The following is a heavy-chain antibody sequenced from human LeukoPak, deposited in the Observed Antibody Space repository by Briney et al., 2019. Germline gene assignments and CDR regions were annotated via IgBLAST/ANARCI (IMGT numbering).Heavy chain of an antibody. CDR1: GFSFSNYA. CDR2: IRGTGSST. CDR3: AKGTPSIWPVPFDF. J-gene: IGHJ3*01. V-gene: IGHV3-23*01. D-gene: IGHD1/OR15-1a*01. Sequence: PTGGSLRLSCAASGFSFSNYAMAWVRQGPGKGLEWVSTIRGTGSSTNYADSVEGRFTISRDNSRNTLFLQMNSLRGEDTAVYFCAKGTPSIWPVPFDFWGQGTLVTVSS.